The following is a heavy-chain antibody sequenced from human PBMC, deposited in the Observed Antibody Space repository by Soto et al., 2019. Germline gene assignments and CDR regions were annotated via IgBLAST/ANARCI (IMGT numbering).Heavy chain of an antibody. D-gene: IGHD4-17*01. CDR2: ISAYNGNT. CDR1: GYPFSGYA. Sequence: QVQLVQSGSEVKKPGASVKVSCKASGYPFSGYAIGWVRQAPGQGLEWMGWISAYNGNTNFAQKFQGRVTMTTDTSTSTAYMELRSLRSDDTAVYYCASPSTDYGDYGWYFPYWGQGTLVTVSS. CDR3: ASPSTDYGDYGWYFPY. V-gene: IGHV1-18*01. J-gene: IGHJ4*02.